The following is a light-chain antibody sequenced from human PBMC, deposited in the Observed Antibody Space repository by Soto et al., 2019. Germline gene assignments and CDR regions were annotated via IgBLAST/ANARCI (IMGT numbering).Light chain of an antibody. Sequence: SYELTQPLSVSVALGQTAKITCGGDNIGSENVHWYQQKPGQAPVLVVYRDMQRPSGIPERFSGSNWGNTATLTISRAQADDEADYYCQVWATSTVVFGGGTQLTVL. J-gene: IGLJ7*01. CDR3: QVWATSTVV. V-gene: IGLV3-9*01. CDR2: RDM. CDR1: NIGSEN.